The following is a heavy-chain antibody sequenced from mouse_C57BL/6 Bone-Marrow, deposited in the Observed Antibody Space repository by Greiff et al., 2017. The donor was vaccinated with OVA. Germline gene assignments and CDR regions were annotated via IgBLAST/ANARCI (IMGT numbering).Heavy chain of an antibody. J-gene: IGHJ2*01. V-gene: IGHV1-19*01. CDR1: GYTFTDYY. D-gene: IGHD2-2*01. CDR3: ARSAGYYLDY. Sequence: DVQLQESGPVLVKPGASVKMSCKASGYTFTDYYMNWVKQSHGKSLEWIGVINPYNGGTSYNQKFKGKATLTVDKSSSTAYMELNSLTSEDSAVYYCARSAGYYLDYWGQGTTLTVSS. CDR2: INPYNGGT.